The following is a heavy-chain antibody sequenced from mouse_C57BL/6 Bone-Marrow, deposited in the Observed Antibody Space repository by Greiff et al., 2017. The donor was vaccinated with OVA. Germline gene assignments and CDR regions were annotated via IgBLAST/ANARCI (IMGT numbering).Heavy chain of an antibody. D-gene: IGHD1-1*01. J-gene: IGHJ2*01. CDR1: GYTFTSYW. CDR2: IDPSDSYT. CDR3: ARSYYYGSSYPHY. Sequence: QVQLQQPGAELVRPGTSVKLSCKASGYTFTSYWMHWVKQRPGQGLEWIGVIDPSDSYTNYNQKFKGKATLTVDTSSSTAYMQLSSLTSEDSAVYYCARSYYYGSSYPHYWGQGTTLTVSS. V-gene: IGHV1-59*01.